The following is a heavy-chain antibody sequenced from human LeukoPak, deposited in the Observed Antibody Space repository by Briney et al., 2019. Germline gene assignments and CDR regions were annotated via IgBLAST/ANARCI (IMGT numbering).Heavy chain of an antibody. V-gene: IGHV4-34*01. CDR1: GGSFSGYY. CDR3: ARGATMVRGVTRFDP. D-gene: IGHD3-10*01. J-gene: IGHJ5*02. Sequence: SETLSLTCAVYGGSFSGYYWSWIRQPPGKGLEWIGEINHSGSTNYNPSLKSRVTISVDTSKNQFSLKLSSVTAADTVVYYCARGATMVRGVTRFDPWGQGTLVTVSS. CDR2: INHSGST.